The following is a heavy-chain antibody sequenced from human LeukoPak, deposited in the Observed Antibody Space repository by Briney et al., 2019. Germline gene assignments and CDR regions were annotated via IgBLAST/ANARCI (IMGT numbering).Heavy chain of an antibody. Sequence: SETLSLTCTVSGGSISSSSYYWGWLRQPPGKGLEWIGSIYYSGSTYYNPSLKSRVTISVDTSKNQFSLKLSSVTAADTAVYYCARQRRVGATLDYWGQGTLVTVSS. J-gene: IGHJ4*02. CDR2: IYYSGST. CDR1: GGSISSSSYY. V-gene: IGHV4-39*01. CDR3: ARQRRVGATLDY. D-gene: IGHD1-26*01.